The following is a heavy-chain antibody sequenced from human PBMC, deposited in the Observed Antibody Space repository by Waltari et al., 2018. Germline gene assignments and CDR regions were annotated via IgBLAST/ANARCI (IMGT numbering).Heavy chain of an antibody. CDR2: INHSGST. J-gene: IGHJ6*03. CDR1: GGSFSGYY. D-gene: IGHD3-10*01. Sequence: QVQLQQWGAGLLKPSETLSLTCAVYGGSFSGYYWSWIRQPPGKGLEWIGEINHSGSTNYNPSLKSRVTISVDTSKNQFSLKLSSVTAADTAVYYCARGRRAVQGARGYYYYMDVWGKGTTVTVSS. CDR3: ARGRRAVQGARGYYYYMDV. V-gene: IGHV4-34*01.